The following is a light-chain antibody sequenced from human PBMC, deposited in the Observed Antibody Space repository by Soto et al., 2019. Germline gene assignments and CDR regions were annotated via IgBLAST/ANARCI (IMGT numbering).Light chain of an antibody. V-gene: IGKV3-15*01. Sequence: EIVMTQSPATLSVSPGDRATLSCRASQNVRTNLAWYHQKPGQAPRLLISDASTRATGIPARFSGSGSGTELTLTITWLQSEDFAVYYCQQYTDWPLSFGPGPQVEIK. CDR3: QQYTDWPLS. CDR1: QNVRTN. CDR2: DAS. J-gene: IGKJ4*01.